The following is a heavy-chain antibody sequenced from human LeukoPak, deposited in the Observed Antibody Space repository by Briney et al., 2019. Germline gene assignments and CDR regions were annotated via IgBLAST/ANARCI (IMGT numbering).Heavy chain of an antibody. CDR3: ARVTTYGGNSLDY. J-gene: IGHJ4*02. Sequence: PSETLSLTCTVSGGSFSSSSHFWGWLRQPPGRGLEWIGSIRNSGNTYYSPSLQSRVTISVDRSKNQFSLKLSSVTAADTAVYYCARVTTYGGNSLDYWGQGTLVTVSS. CDR2: IRNSGNT. D-gene: IGHD4-23*01. V-gene: IGHV4-39*07. CDR1: GGSFSSSSHF.